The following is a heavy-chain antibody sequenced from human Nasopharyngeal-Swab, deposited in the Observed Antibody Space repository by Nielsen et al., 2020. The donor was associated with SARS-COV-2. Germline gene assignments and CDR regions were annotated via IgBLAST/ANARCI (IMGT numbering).Heavy chain of an antibody. CDR1: GFTFSSYS. CDR3: ARDGIGTDYGDYEYYYYYMDV. Sequence: GGSLRLYCAASGFTFSSYSMNWVRQAPGKGLEWVSSISSSSSYIYYADSVKGRFTISRDNAKNSLYLQMNSLRAEDTAVYYCARDGIGTDYGDYEYYYYYMDVWGKGTTVTVSS. CDR2: ISSSSSYI. V-gene: IGHV3-21*01. J-gene: IGHJ6*03. D-gene: IGHD4-17*01.